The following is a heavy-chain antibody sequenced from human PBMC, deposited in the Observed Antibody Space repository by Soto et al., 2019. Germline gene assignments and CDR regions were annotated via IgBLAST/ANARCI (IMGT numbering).Heavy chain of an antibody. CDR2: IGTAGDT. CDR1: GFTFSSYD. V-gene: IGHV3-13*01. J-gene: IGHJ6*03. D-gene: IGHD3-3*01. Sequence: GGSLRLSCAASGFTFSSYDMHWVRQATGKGLEWVSAIGTAGDTYYPGSVKGRFTISRENAKNSLYLQMNSLRAGDTAVYYCARGFLEWSEAKNYYYYYMDVWGKGTTVTVSS. CDR3: ARGFLEWSEAKNYYYYYMDV.